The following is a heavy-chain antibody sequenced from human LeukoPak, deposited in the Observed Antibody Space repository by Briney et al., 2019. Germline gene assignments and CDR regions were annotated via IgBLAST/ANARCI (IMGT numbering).Heavy chain of an antibody. CDR2: IYYSGST. D-gene: IGHD3-22*01. V-gene: IGHV4-30-4*08. CDR3: ARNGYYYDSSGYYEGGWFDP. Sequence: SETLSLTCTVSGGSISSGDYYWSWIRQPPGKGLEWIGYIYYSGSTYYNPSLKSRVTISVDTSKNQFSLKLSSVTAADTAVYYCARNGYYYDSSGYYEGGWFDPWGQGTLVTVSS. CDR1: GGSISSGDYY. J-gene: IGHJ5*02.